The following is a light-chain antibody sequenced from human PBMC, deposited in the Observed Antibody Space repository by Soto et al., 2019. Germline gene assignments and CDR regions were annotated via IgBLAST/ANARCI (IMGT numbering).Light chain of an antibody. CDR2: GAS. CDR3: QQYDTSPYT. CDR1: QTVNSIY. V-gene: IGKV3-20*01. J-gene: IGKJ2*01. Sequence: EIVLTQSPGTLSLSPGERATLSCRASQTVNSIYLAWYQQKPGQAPRLLIYGASSRETGIPDTFSGSGSGTDFTLTISRLEPEDFAVYYCQQYDTSPYTFGQGTKVDI.